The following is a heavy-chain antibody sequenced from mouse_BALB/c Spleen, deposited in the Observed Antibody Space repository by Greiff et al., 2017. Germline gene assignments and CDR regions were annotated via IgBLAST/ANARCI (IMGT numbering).Heavy chain of an antibody. CDR2: IDPANGNT. J-gene: IGHJ3*01. D-gene: IGHD2-4*01. CDR3: AGIYYDYDEGFAY. Sequence: EVQGVESGAELVKPGASVKLSCTASGFNIKDTYMHWVKQRPEQGLEWIGRIDPANGNTKYDPKFQGKATITADTSSNTAYLQLSSLTSEDTAVYYCAGIYYDYDEGFAYWGQGTLVTVSA. CDR1: GFNIKDTY. V-gene: IGHV14-3*02.